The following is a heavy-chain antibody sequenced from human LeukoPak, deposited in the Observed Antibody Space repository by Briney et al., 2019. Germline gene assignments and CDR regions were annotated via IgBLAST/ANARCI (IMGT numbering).Heavy chain of an antibody. CDR2: ISSSGSTI. J-gene: IGHJ6*02. CDR1: GFSLSSYE. V-gene: IGHV3-48*03. CDR3: VPNYYGMDV. Sequence: GGSLRLSCAASGFSLSSYEMNWVRQAPGKGLEWVSYISSSGSTIDYADSVKGRFTISRDNAKNSLYLQMNSLRAEDTSVYYCVPNYYGMDVWGQGTTVTVSS.